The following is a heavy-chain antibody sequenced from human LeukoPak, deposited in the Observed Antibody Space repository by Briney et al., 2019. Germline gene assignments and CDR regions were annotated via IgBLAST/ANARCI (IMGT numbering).Heavy chain of an antibody. V-gene: IGHV3-30*03. CDR3: ARVWDALDY. CDR1: GFTFNSYG. Sequence: PGGSLRLSCAASGFTFNSYGMHWVRQAPGKGLEWVAVISYDGSNKYYADFVKGRFTISRDNSKNTLSLQMNGLIPEDTAVYYCARVWDALDYWGQGTLVTVSS. J-gene: IGHJ4*02. CDR2: ISYDGSNK. D-gene: IGHD1-26*01.